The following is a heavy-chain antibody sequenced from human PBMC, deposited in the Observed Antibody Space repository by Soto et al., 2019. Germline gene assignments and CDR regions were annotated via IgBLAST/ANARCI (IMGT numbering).Heavy chain of an antibody. V-gene: IGHV4-31*03. CDR3: ARDRLMATAGTARHYFGLDV. J-gene: IGHJ6*02. CDR1: GGSIRSGGYY. D-gene: IGHD5-18*01. Sequence: SETLSLTCTVSGGSIRSGGYYWSWVRQSPRRGLEWIGNIYYSGSTYYNPSLKSRLTISVDTSKNQFSLNLSSVTAADTAVYYCARDRLMATAGTARHYFGLDVWGHGTTVTVS. CDR2: IYYSGST.